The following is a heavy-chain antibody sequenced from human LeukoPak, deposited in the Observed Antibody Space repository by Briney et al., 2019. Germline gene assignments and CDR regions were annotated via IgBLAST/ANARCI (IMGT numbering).Heavy chain of an antibody. V-gene: IGHV4-34*01. CDR2: INHSGST. CDR1: DGSFSGYY. CDR3: ARGQRDSSGYYPNNWFDP. Sequence: SETLSLTCAVYDGSFSGYYWSWIRQPPGKGLEWIGEINHSGSTNYNPSLKSRVTISVDTSKNQFSLKLSSVTAADTAVYYCARGQRDSSGYYPNNWFDPWGQGTLVTASS. J-gene: IGHJ5*02. D-gene: IGHD3-22*01.